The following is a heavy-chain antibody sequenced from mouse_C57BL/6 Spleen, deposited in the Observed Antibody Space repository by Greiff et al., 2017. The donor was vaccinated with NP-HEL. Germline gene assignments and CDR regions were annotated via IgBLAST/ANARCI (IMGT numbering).Heavy chain of an antibody. Sequence: VQLQQPGAELVKPGASVKLSCKASGYTFTSYWMHWVKQRPGQGLEWIGMIHPNSGSTNYNEKFKSKATLTVDKSSSTAYMQLSSLTSEDSAVYYCARWGLLREYYFDYWGQGTTLTVSS. CDR2: IHPNSGST. J-gene: IGHJ2*01. CDR1: GYTFTSYW. CDR3: ARWGLLREYYFDY. V-gene: IGHV1-64*01. D-gene: IGHD1-1*01.